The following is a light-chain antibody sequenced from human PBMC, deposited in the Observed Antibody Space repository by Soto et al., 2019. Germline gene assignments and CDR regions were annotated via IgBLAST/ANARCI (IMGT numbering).Light chain of an antibody. CDR3: HQRSNWPLT. V-gene: IGKV3-11*01. CDR1: QSVSSY. CDR2: DAS. J-gene: IGKJ3*01. Sequence: EIVLTQSPATLSLSPGERATLSCRASQSVSSYLAWYQQKPGQAPRLLIYDASNRATGIPARFSGSGSGTDFTLTISSLEPEDFAVYYCHQRSNWPLTFGPGTKVDIK.